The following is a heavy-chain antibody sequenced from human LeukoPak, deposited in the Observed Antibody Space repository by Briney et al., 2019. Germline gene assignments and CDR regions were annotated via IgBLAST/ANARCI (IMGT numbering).Heavy chain of an antibody. CDR3: AAWGYCSGGSCYRFSFRDYFDY. CDR1: GFTFSSYE. V-gene: IGHV3-48*03. Sequence: GGSLRLSCAASGFTFSSYEMNWVRQAPGKGLEWVSYISSSGSTIYYADSVEGRFTISRDNAKNSLYLQMNSLRAEDTAVYYCAAWGYCSGGSCYRFSFRDYFDYWGQGTLVTVSS. CDR2: ISSSGSTI. J-gene: IGHJ4*02. D-gene: IGHD2-15*01.